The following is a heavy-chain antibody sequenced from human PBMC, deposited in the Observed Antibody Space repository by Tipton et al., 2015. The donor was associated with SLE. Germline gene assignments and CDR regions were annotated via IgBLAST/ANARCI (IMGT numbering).Heavy chain of an antibody. D-gene: IGHD3-10*01. V-gene: IGHV4-61*02. Sequence: TLSLTCTVSGGSISSGNYYWSWIRQPAGKGLEWIGRIYASGSINYNPSLKSRVTISVDTSKTQFFLQLISVTAADTAVHYCAREGFGVGYFDSWGQGNLVTVSS. CDR3: AREGFGVGYFDS. CDR1: GGSISSGNYY. J-gene: IGHJ4*02. CDR2: IYASGSI.